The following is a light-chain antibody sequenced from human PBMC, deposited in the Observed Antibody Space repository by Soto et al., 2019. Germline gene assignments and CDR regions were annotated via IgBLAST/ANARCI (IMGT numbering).Light chain of an antibody. Sequence: EIVMTQSPATLSVSPGEGATLSCRASQSLSINLAWYQQKPGQAPRLLIYGISNRVPGIPVRFSASGSGTEFTLTISSLQSEDVAVYYCQQYNSWPLTFGGGTKVQ. CDR3: QQYNSWPLT. CDR2: GIS. V-gene: IGKV3-15*01. CDR1: QSLSIN. J-gene: IGKJ4*01.